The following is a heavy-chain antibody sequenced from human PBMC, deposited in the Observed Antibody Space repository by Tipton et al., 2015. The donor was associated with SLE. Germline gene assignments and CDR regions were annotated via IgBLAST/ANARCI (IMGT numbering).Heavy chain of an antibody. Sequence: TLSLTCTVSGGSISSYYWSWIRQTPGKGLEWIGYIYYTGSTNYNPSLKSRVTISVDTSKNQFSLKLSSVTAADTAVYYCARAGLGSGYYFYIDVWGKWATVTDSS. D-gene: IGHD3-3*01. V-gene: IGHV4-59*01. J-gene: IGHJ6*03. CDR1: GGSISSYY. CDR3: ARAGLGSGYYFYIDV. CDR2: IYYTGST.